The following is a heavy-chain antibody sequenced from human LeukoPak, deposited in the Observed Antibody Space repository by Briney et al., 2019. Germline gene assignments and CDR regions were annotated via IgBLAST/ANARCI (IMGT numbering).Heavy chain of an antibody. D-gene: IGHD3-22*01. CDR1: GGSFSGYY. CDR3: ASSGNYCDSSGYRQYYFDY. V-gene: IGHV4-34*01. Sequence: SETLSLTCAVYGGSFSGYYWSWIRQPPGKGLEWIGEINHSGSTNYNPSLKSRVTISVDTSKNQFSLKLSSVTAADTAVYYCASSGNYCDSSGYRQYYFDYWGQGTLVTVSS. CDR2: INHSGST. J-gene: IGHJ4*02.